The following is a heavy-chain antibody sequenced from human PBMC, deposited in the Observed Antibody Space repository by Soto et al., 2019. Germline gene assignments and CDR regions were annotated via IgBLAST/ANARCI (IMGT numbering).Heavy chain of an antibody. Sequence: GGSLRLSCAASGFTFSSYWMHWVRQAPGKGLVWVSRINSDGSSTSYADSVKGRFTISRDNAKNTLYLQMNSLRAEDTAVYYCAREGVGHSSSWGDYYYYGMDVWGQGTTVTVSS. CDR3: AREGVGHSSSWGDYYYYGMDV. J-gene: IGHJ6*02. D-gene: IGHD6-13*01. CDR2: INSDGSST. CDR1: GFTFSSYW. V-gene: IGHV3-74*01.